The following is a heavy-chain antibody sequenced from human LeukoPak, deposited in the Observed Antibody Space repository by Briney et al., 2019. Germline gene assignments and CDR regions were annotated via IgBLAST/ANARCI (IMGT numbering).Heavy chain of an antibody. V-gene: IGHV4-59*12. J-gene: IGHJ6*03. CDR2: IYYSGST. CDR3: ARDFSSASWTYFYYYMDV. Sequence: SETLSLTCTVSGGSISSYYWSWIRQPPGKGLEWIGYIYYSGSTNYNPSLKSRVTISVDTSKNQFSLKLRSVTAADTAVYYCARDFSSASWTYFYYYMDVWGKGTTVTVSS. D-gene: IGHD2-2*01. CDR1: GGSISSYY.